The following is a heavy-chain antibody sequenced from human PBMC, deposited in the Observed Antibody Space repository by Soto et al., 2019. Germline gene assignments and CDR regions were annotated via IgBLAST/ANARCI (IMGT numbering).Heavy chain of an antibody. Sequence: ASVKVSCKASGYTFTSYAMHWVRQAPGQRLEWMGWINAGNGNTKYSQKFQGRVAITRDTSASTAYMELSSLRSEDTAVYYCASDTGELFLFDYWGQGTLVTVSS. CDR2: INAGNGNT. V-gene: IGHV1-3*01. CDR3: ASDTGELFLFDY. D-gene: IGHD3-10*01. J-gene: IGHJ4*02. CDR1: GYTFTSYA.